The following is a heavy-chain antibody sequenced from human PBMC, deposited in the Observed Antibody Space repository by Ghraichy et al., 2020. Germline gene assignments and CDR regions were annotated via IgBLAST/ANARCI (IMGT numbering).Heavy chain of an antibody. CDR2: TYYRSNWYN. CDR1: GDSVSSNSAA. CDR3: ARDRVVDTAVVRALYYFDY. J-gene: IGHJ4*02. Sequence: SQTLSLTCAISGDSVSSNSAAWNWISQSPSRGLEWLGRTYYRSNWYNDYAVSVKSRITINPDTSKNQFSLHLNSVTPEDTAVYYCARDRVVDTAVVRALYYFDYWGQGTLVTVSS. D-gene: IGHD5-18*01. V-gene: IGHV6-1*01.